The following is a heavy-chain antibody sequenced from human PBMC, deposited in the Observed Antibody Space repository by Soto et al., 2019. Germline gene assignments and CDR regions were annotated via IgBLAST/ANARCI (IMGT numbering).Heavy chain of an antibody. CDR1: GFTFSNYG. D-gene: IGHD2-21*01. V-gene: IGHV3-23*01. CDR3: AKAPSSDCNSGACSLRS. Sequence: EVQLLESGGGLVQPGGSLRLSCAASGFTFSNYGMSWVRQAPGKGLEWVSSISGGNPFYAGSVKGRFTISRDNSKNTLYLQMNSLTAEDTAVYYCAKAPSSDCNSGACSLRSWGQGTLVTVSS. J-gene: IGHJ5*02. CDR2: SISGGNP.